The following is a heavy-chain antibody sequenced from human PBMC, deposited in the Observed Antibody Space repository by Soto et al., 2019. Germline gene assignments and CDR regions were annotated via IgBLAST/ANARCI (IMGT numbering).Heavy chain of an antibody. Sequence: SETLSLTCTVSGGSISSGDYYWSWIRQPPGKGLEWIGYIYYGGSTYYNPSLKSRVTISVDTSKNQFSLKLSSVTAADTAVYYCARVGGIDPHGYWGQGTLVTVSS. CDR1: GGSISSGDYY. CDR2: IYYGGST. CDR3: ARVGGIDPHGY. J-gene: IGHJ4*02. V-gene: IGHV4-30-4*01. D-gene: IGHD6-13*01.